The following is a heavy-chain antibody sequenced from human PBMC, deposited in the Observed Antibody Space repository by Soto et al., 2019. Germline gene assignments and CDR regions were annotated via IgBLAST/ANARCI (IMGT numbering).Heavy chain of an antibody. CDR2: IYYSGST. CDR1: GGSISSSSYY. J-gene: IGHJ4*02. D-gene: IGHD3-22*01. V-gene: IGHV4-39*01. CDR3: ARHSHTGDIYYDSSGYYWLLDY. Sequence: SETLSLTCTVSGGSISSSSYYWGWIRQPPRKGLEWIGSIYYSGSTYYNPSLKSRVTISVDTSKNQFSLKLSSVTAADTAVYYCARHSHTGDIYYDSSGYYWLLDYWGQGTLVTVSS.